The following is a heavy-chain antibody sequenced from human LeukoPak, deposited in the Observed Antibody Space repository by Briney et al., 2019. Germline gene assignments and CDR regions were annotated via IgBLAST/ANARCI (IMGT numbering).Heavy chain of an antibody. V-gene: IGHV4-4*07. CDR1: GGSISSYY. CDR3: AKGPTGEYYGMDV. J-gene: IGHJ6*02. Sequence: PSETLSLTCTVSGGSISSYYWSWVRQPAGKGLGWIGRIYTSGSTNYNPSLKSRVTMSVDTSKNQFSLKLSSVTAADTAVYYCAKGPTGEYYGMDVWGQGTTVTVSS. CDR2: IYTSGST. D-gene: IGHD1-1*01.